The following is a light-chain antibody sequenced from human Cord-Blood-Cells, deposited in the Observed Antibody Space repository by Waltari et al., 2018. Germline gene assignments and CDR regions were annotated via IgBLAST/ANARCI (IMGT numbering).Light chain of an antibody. J-gene: IGLJ1*01. Sequence: QSALTQPASVSGSPGQSITISCPGTSSDVGGFNYVSWYQQHPGKAPKLRIYDVSNRPSGVSNRFSGSKSGNTASLTISGLQAEDEADYYCSSYTSSSSRVFGTGTKVTVL. CDR2: DVS. V-gene: IGLV2-14*01. CDR3: SSYTSSSSRV. CDR1: SSDVGGFNY.